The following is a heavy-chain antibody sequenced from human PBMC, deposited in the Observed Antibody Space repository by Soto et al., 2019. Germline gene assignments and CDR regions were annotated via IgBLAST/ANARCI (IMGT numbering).Heavy chain of an antibody. CDR1: AGSIRSSRYY. CDR3: ARLTRRPKMEYFDWLPYDY. V-gene: IGHV4-39*01. CDR2: IYYSGST. D-gene: IGHD3-9*01. J-gene: IGHJ4*02. Sequence: SQTRSLPCTVSAGSIRSSRYYWVLLRQPPGKGLEWIGSIYYSGSTYYNPSLKSRVTISVDTSKNQFSLKLSSVTAADTAVYYCARLTRRPKMEYFDWLPYDYWGQGTLVTVS.